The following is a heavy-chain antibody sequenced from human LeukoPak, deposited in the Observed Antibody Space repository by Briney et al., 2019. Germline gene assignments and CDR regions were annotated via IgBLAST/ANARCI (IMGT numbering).Heavy chain of an antibody. CDR3: AKESYCSSTSCYASYYYYYYMDV. D-gene: IGHD2-2*01. V-gene: IGHV3-30*02. J-gene: IGHJ6*03. Sequence: GGSLRLSCAASGFTFSSYGMHWVRQAPGKGLEWVAFIRYDGSNKYYADSVKGRFTISRDNSKNTLYLQMNSLRAEDTAVYYCAKESYCSSTSCYASYYYYYYMDVWGKGTTVTISS. CDR2: IRYDGSNK. CDR1: GFTFSSYG.